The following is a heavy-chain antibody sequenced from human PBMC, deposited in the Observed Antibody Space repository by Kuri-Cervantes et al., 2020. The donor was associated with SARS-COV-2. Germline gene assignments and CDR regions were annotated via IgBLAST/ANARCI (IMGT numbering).Heavy chain of an antibody. J-gene: IGHJ5*01. D-gene: IGHD2-2*01. V-gene: IGHV3-23*01. CDR1: GFTFGSYA. CDR3: ARGRDIYASSWFEY. Sequence: LTCAASGFTFGSYAMTWVRQAPGKGLEWVSGISATSGGTYYADSVKGRFTTFRDNSNNRLYLQMSSLRAEDTAVYYCARGRDIYASSWFEYWGQGGLVTVSS. CDR2: ISATSGGT.